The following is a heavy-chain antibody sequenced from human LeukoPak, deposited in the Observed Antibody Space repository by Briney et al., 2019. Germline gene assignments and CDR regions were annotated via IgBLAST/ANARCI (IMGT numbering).Heavy chain of an antibody. CDR3: AKGDDYVWGSYRACLDY. V-gene: IGHV3-23*01. CDR2: ISGSGGST. Sequence: PGGSLRLSCAASEFTFSSYAMSWVRQAPGKGLEWVSAISGSGGSTYYADSVKGWFTISRDKSKNTLYLQMNSLRAEDTAVYYCAKGDDYVWGSYRACLDYWGQGTLVTVSS. CDR1: EFTFSSYA. D-gene: IGHD3-16*02. J-gene: IGHJ4*02.